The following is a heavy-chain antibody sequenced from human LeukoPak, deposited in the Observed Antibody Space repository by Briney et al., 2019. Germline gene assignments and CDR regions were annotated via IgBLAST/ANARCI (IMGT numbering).Heavy chain of an antibody. V-gene: IGHV4-61*02. CDR1: GGSFSSGSYY. D-gene: IGHD2-15*01. CDR3: AREGGPFDY. Sequence: SETLSLTCTVSGGSFSSGSYYWSRIRQPAGKGLEWIGRIYTSGSTNYNPSLKSRVTISVDTSKNQFSLKLSSVTAADTAVYYSAREGGPFDYWGQGTLVTVSS. CDR2: IYTSGST. J-gene: IGHJ4*02.